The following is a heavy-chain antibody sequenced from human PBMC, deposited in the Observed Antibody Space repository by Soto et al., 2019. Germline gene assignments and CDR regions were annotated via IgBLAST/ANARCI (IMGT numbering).Heavy chain of an antibody. CDR3: ARVQLYDFWSGYHAVGGYYGMDV. V-gene: IGHV3-33*01. CDR1: GFTFSSYG. J-gene: IGHJ6*02. CDR2: IWYDGSNK. Sequence: PGGSLRLSCAASGFTFSSYGMHWVRQAPGKGLEWVAVIWYDGSNKYYADSVKGRFTISRDNSKNTLYLQMNSLRAEDTAVYYCARVQLYDFWSGYHAVGGYYGMDVWGQGTTVTVSS. D-gene: IGHD3-3*01.